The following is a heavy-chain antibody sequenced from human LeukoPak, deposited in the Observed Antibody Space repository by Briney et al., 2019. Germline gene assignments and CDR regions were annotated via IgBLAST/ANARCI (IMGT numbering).Heavy chain of an antibody. CDR3: ARGGTQLDY. Sequence: SQTLSLTCAISGDSVSSNSAAWNWIRQSPSRGLEWLGRTYYRSKWYNDYPISVRSRVTINPDTSKNQIFLQLNSVTPEDTAVHYCARGGTQLDYWGQGTLVTVSS. D-gene: IGHD1-14*01. CDR2: TYYRSKWYN. CDR1: GDSVSSNSAA. J-gene: IGHJ4*02. V-gene: IGHV6-1*01.